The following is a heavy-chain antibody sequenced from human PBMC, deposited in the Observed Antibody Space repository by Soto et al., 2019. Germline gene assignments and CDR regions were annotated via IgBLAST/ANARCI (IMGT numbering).Heavy chain of an antibody. V-gene: IGHV1-69*06. CDR2: IIPIFGTA. D-gene: IGHD6-13*01. Sequence: SVEVSCKXSGGTFSSYAISWVRQAPGQGLEWMGGIIPIFGTANYAQKFQGRVTITADKSTSTAYMELSSLRSEDTAVYYCARVFEQQLPNLGMDVWGQGTTVTSP. CDR1: GGTFSSYA. J-gene: IGHJ6*02. CDR3: ARVFEQQLPNLGMDV.